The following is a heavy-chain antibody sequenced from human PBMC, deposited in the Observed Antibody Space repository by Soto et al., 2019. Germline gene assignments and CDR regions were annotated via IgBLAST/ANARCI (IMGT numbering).Heavy chain of an antibody. Sequence: QVQLVQSGAEVKKPGSSVKVSCKASGGTFSSYTISWVRQAPGQGLEWMGRIIPILGIANYAQKFQGRVTITADKTTSTAYMEPSSLRSEDTAVYYCAEGGVVAAASGDIIQHWGQGTLVTVSS. CDR1: GGTFSSYT. CDR3: AEGGVVAAASGDIIQH. D-gene: IGHD2-15*01. V-gene: IGHV1-69*02. CDR2: IIPILGIA. J-gene: IGHJ1*01.